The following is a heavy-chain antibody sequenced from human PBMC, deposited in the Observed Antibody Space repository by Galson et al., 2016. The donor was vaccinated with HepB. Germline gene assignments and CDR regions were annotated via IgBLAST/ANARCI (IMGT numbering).Heavy chain of an antibody. D-gene: IGHD7-27*01. CDR1: GGSGGSISSSLYY. J-gene: IGHJ3*02. Sequence: SETLSLTCVVSGGSGGSISSSLYYWGWIRQPPGKGLESIGTVYYNGRTYYNPSLNRRVTISVDTSKNHFSLRLNSVTAADTAVYYCARFSWGELGNAFDIWGQGTMVTVSS. CDR3: ARFSWGELGNAFDI. V-gene: IGHV4-39*02. CDR2: VYYNGRT.